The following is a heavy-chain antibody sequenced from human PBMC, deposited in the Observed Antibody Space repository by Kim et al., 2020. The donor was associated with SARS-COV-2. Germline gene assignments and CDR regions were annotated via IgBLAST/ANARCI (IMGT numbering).Heavy chain of an antibody. CDR2: IWYDGSNK. V-gene: IGHV3-33*06. CDR3: AKEGRKYCSGGSCHLEY. D-gene: IGHD2-15*01. Sequence: GGSLRLSCAASRFTFSSYGLHWVRQAPGKGLEWVAVIWYDGSNKYHADSVKGRFTISRDNSKNTLYLQRNNLRAEDTAVYYCAKEGRKYCSGGSCHLEYWGQGTLVTVSS. J-gene: IGHJ4*02. CDR1: RFTFSSYG.